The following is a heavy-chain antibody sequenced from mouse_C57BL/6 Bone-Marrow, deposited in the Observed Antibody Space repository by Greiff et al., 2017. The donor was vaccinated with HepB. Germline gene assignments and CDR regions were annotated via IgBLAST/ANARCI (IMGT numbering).Heavy chain of an antibody. CDR3: VREYYGSSYDWFAY. V-gene: IGHV10-3*01. J-gene: IGHJ3*01. D-gene: IGHD1-1*01. Sequence: EVHLVESGGGLVQPKGSLKLSCAASGFTFNTYAMHWVRQAPGKGLEWVARIRSKSSNYATYYADSVKDRFTISRDDSQSMLYLQMNNLKTEDTAMYYCVREYYGSSYDWFAYWGQGTLVTVSA. CDR2: IRSKSSNYAT. CDR1: GFTFNTYA.